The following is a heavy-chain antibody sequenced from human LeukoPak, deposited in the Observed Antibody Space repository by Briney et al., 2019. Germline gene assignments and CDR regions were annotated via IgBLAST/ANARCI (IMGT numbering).Heavy chain of an antibody. V-gene: IGHV3-30-3*01. Sequence: GGSLRLSCAASGFTFSSHAMHWVRQAPGKGLEWVAVISYDGSNKYYADSVKGRFTISRDNSKNTLYLQMNSLRAEDTAVYYCARDQTYYYDSSGYDYWGQGTLVTVSS. D-gene: IGHD3-22*01. J-gene: IGHJ4*02. CDR2: ISYDGSNK. CDR1: GFTFSSHA. CDR3: ARDQTYYYDSSGYDY.